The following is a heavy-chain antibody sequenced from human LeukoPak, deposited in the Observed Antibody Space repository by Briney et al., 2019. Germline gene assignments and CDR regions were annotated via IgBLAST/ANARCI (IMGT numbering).Heavy chain of an antibody. D-gene: IGHD3-16*01. CDR3: ARSLFSWDYYHMDV. Sequence: PSETLSLTCTVSGASISSHYWSWIRRPPGKKLEWIGYIYYSGSTLYNPSLKSRVTISVDTSKNQFSLKLSSVTAGDTAVYYCARSLFSWDYYHMDVWGKGTTVTVSS. CDR2: IYYSGST. CDR1: GASISSHY. J-gene: IGHJ6*03. V-gene: IGHV4-59*11.